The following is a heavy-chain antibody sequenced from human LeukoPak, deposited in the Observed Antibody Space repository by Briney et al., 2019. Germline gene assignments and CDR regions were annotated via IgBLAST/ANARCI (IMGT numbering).Heavy chain of an antibody. J-gene: IGHJ6*03. CDR1: GGSFSGYY. D-gene: IGHD3-10*01. CDR3: ARGRVGMVRGVIIKGYYYMDV. V-gene: IGHV4-34*01. CDR2: TNHRGST. Sequence: PSETLSLTCAVYGGSFSGYYWSWIRQPPGKGMEWIGETNHRGSTNYNPSLKRRVTISVDTSKNQFSLKLSSVTAADTAVYYCARGRVGMVRGVIIKGYYYMDVWGKGTTVTVSS.